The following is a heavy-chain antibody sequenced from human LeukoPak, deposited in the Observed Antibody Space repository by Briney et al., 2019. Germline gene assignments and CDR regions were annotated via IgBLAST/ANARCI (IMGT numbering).Heavy chain of an antibody. V-gene: IGHV3-53*01. J-gene: IGHJ4*02. CDR3: ARISGYPYNFDN. CDR1: GFTVSRNY. D-gene: IGHD3-22*01. CDR2: IYSGGAT. Sequence: PAGSLTLSCAASGFTVSRNYMTWVRQAPGQGLEWVSDIYSGGATYYADSLKSRFTISRDNSKNTLYLQMNSLRAEDTGVYYCARISGYPYNFDNWGQGTLVTVSS.